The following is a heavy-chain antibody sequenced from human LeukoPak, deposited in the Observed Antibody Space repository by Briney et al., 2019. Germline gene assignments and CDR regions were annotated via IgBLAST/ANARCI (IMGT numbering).Heavy chain of an antibody. CDR3: TRASYSSSWGGYYYYYYMDV. CDR1: GFTFGDYA. Sequence: GGSLRLSCTASGFTFGDYAMSWVRQAPGKGLEWVGFISSKAYGGTTEYAASVKGRFTISRDDSKSIAYLQMNSLKTEDTAVYYCTRASYSSSWGGYYYYYYMDVWGKGTTVTISS. V-gene: IGHV3-49*04. J-gene: IGHJ6*03. D-gene: IGHD6-13*01. CDR2: ISSKAYGGTT.